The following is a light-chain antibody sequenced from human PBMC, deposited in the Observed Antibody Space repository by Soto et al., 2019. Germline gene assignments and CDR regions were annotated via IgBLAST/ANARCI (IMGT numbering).Light chain of an antibody. V-gene: IGKV3D-15*02. CDR3: QQYGSSPMT. CDR2: GAS. Sequence: EIQINQSPATLSVSTEGRATLPCRASQSISDTLAWYQQKPGQAPRLLIHGASTRAPGFPARFSGSGSGTDFTLTISRLEPEDFAVYYCQQYGSSPMTFGQGTLVEIK. CDR1: QSISDT. J-gene: IGKJ5*01.